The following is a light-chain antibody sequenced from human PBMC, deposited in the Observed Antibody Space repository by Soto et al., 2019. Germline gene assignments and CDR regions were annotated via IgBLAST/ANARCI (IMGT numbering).Light chain of an antibody. J-gene: IGLJ2*01. CDR1: SSDVGGYNY. Sequence: QSALTQPASVSGSPGQSITISCTGTSSDVGGYNYVSWYQQHPGKAPKLIIYEVSNRPSGVSNRFSGSKSGNTASLTISGLKAEDEADYYCSSYTSSSTLEVFGGGTKLTVL. CDR2: EVS. V-gene: IGLV2-14*01. CDR3: SSYTSSSTLEV.